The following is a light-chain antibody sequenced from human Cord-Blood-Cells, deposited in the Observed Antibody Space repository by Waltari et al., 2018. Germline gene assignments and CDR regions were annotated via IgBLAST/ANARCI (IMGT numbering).Light chain of an antibody. CDR2: DVS. CDR1: SSDVGGYNY. CDR3: SSYTSSSTWV. Sequence: QSALTQPASVSGSPGQSITISCTGTSSDVGGYNYVSWYQQHPGEAPKLMIYDVSKRPSGVSTRFSGSKSGNTASLTISVLQAEDEADYSCSSYTSSSTWVFGGGTKLTVL. J-gene: IGLJ3*02. V-gene: IGLV2-14*01.